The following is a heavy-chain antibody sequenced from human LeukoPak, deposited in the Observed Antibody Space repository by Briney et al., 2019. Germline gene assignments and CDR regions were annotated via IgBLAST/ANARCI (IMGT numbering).Heavy chain of an antibody. CDR3: AREVVVAALRPRRQRNWFDP. Sequence: ASVKVSCKASGYTFTGYYLHWMRQAPGQGLEWMGWINPNSGGTTYAQTFQGRVTMTRDTSISTAYMELSRLRSVDTAVYYCAREVVVAALRPRRQRNWFDPWGQGTLVTVSS. D-gene: IGHD2-15*01. CDR2: INPNSGGT. V-gene: IGHV1-2*02. CDR1: GYTFTGYY. J-gene: IGHJ5*02.